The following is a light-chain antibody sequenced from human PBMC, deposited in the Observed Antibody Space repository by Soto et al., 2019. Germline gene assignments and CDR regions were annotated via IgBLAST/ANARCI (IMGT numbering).Light chain of an antibody. J-gene: IGKJ1*01. V-gene: IGKV3-20*01. Sequence: IVLTQSPGTLSLFPGESATLYCRVSQSVSSATVAWYQQRPGQAPRLLFYRASSRATGVPDRFSGGGSGTDFTRTISRLVPEDFGVYYCQHYGTTFGPGTKVEIK. CDR3: QHYGTT. CDR1: QSVSSAT. CDR2: RAS.